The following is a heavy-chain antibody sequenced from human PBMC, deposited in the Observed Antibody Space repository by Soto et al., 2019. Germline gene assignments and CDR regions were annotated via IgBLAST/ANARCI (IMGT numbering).Heavy chain of an antibody. J-gene: IGHJ4*02. CDR1: GGTFSTYT. CDR3: ARGATAGDSPVHY. CDR2: IIPVLDKA. Sequence: QVQLVQSGAEVKKPGSSVKVSCKTSGGTFSTYTLSWVRQAAGQGLEWMGRIIPVLDKANYAQKFQGRVTITADRSTSTAYMELSSLRSEDTAIYYCARGATAGDSPVHYWGLGTLVSVSS. V-gene: IGHV1-69*02. D-gene: IGHD2-21*01.